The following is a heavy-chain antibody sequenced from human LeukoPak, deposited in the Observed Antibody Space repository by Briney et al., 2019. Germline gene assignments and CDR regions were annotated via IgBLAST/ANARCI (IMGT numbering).Heavy chain of an antibody. D-gene: IGHD3-3*01. CDR3: AKDMRFTIFGVVIRQGYMDV. J-gene: IGHJ6*03. V-gene: IGHV3-30-3*01. CDR2: ISYDGSNT. CDR1: GFIFSSYA. Sequence: GGSLRLSCAASGFIFSSYAMHWVRQAPGKGLEWVAVISYDGSNTYYADSVKGRFTISRDNSKNTLYLQMNSLRVEDTAVYYCAKDMRFTIFGVVIRQGYMDVWGKGTTATVSS.